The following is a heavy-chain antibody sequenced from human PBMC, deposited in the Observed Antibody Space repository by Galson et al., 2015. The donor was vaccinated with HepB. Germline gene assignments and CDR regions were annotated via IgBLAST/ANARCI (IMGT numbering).Heavy chain of an antibody. D-gene: IGHD3-22*01. CDR3: ARGDSSGYDAFDI. V-gene: IGHV3-30-3*01. CDR1: GFTFSSYA. J-gene: IGHJ3*02. CDR2: ISYDGSNK. Sequence: SLRLSCAASGFTFSSYAMHWVRQAPGKGLEWVAVISYDGSNKYYADSVKSRFTISRDNSKNTLYLQMNSLRAEDTAVYYCARGDSSGYDAFDIWGQGTMVTVSS.